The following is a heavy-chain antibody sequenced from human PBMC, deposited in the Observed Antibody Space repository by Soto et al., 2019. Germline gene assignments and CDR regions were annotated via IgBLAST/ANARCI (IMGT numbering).Heavy chain of an antibody. V-gene: IGHV3-72*01. J-gene: IGHJ6*02. CDR3: AMLGGWSGGSSGMDV. D-gene: IGHD6-19*01. CDR1: GLIFSDYH. Sequence: EVQLVESGGGLVQPGGSLRLSCAASGLIFSDYHMDWVRQVPGKGLEWVGRIRRKANSYTTEYAASVKGRFTISRNDSKNPLYLQMNSLKSEDTAVYYCAMLGGWSGGSSGMDVWGQGTTVTVSS. CDR2: IRRKANSYTT.